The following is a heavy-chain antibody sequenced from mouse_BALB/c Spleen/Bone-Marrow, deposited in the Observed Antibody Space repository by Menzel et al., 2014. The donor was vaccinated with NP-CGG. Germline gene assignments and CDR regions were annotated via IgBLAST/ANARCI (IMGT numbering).Heavy chain of an antibody. CDR3: ASDDYDGSWFAY. CDR1: GYSFTNYW. CDR2: IHPSDSET. J-gene: IGHJ3*01. Sequence: VQLQQSGAELVRPGASVKLSCKASGYSFTNYWMNWMKQRPGQGLEWIGMIHPSDSETRLNQKFKDKATLTVDKSSSTAYMQLSSPTSEDSAVYYCASDDYDGSWFAYWGQGTLVPVSA. D-gene: IGHD2-4*01. V-gene: IGHV1-74*01.